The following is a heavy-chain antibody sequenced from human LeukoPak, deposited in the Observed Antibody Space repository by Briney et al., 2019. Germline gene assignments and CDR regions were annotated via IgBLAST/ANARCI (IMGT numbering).Heavy chain of an antibody. J-gene: IGHJ4*02. CDR2: ISGSGGST. CDR3: AKDPGYCTNGVCYRYFDY. V-gene: IGHV3-23*01. D-gene: IGHD2-8*01. Sequence: GGSLRLSCAASGFTFSSYAMSWVRQAPGKGLEWVSAISGSGGSTYYADSVKGRFTISRDNSKNTLYLQMNSLRAEDTAVYYCAKDPGYCTNGVCYRYFDYWGQGTLVTVSS. CDR1: GFTFSSYA.